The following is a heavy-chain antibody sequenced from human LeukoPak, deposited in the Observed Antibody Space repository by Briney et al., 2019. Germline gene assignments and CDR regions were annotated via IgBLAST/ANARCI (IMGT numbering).Heavy chain of an antibody. Sequence: SETLSLTCTVSGGSISSVDYYWSWTREPPGKGLVWIGYIYYSGSTYYDPSLKSRVMISVDASKNQFSLKLSSVTAADTAVYYCARLGIDYDILTGYIPDAFDIWGQGTMVTVSS. CDR3: ARLGIDYDILTGYIPDAFDI. CDR1: GGSISSVDYY. CDR2: IYYSGST. V-gene: IGHV4-30-4*01. J-gene: IGHJ3*02. D-gene: IGHD3-9*01.